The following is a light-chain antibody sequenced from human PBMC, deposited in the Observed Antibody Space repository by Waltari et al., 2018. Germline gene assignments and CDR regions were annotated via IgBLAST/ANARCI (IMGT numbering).Light chain of an antibody. CDR2: GAS. Sequence: DIQMTQSPSSLSASVGDSVTITCRASQNIDNYLNWYRQKPGKAPELLIYGASTLQSGVPSTFSASESGTNFTLTISSLQPEDFATYYCQQTYGTLFTFGPGTKVDV. CDR1: QNIDNY. CDR3: QQTYGTLFT. V-gene: IGKV1-39*01. J-gene: IGKJ3*01.